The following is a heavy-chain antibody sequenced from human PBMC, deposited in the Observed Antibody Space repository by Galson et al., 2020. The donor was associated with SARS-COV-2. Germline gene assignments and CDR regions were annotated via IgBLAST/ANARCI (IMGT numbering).Heavy chain of an antibody. D-gene: IGHD3-3*01. Sequence: TGGSLRLSCAASGFTFSSYGMHWVRQAPGKGLEWVAVISYDGSNKYYADSVKGRFTISRDNSKNTLYLQMNSLRAEDTAVYYCAKENLANYDFWSGYCFDYWGQGTLVTVSS. V-gene: IGHV3-30*18. CDR1: GFTFSSYG. CDR2: ISYDGSNK. J-gene: IGHJ4*02. CDR3: AKENLANYDFWSGYCFDY.